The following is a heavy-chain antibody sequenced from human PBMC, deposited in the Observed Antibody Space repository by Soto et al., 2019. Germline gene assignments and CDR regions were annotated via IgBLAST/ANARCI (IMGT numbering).Heavy chain of an antibody. CDR2: IYYSGST. CDR3: ARGSITFGGVIAGDY. V-gene: IGHV4-31*03. J-gene: IGHJ4*02. D-gene: IGHD3-16*02. CDR1: GGSISSGGYY. Sequence: QVQLQESGPGLVKPSQTLSLTCTVSGGSISSGGYYWSWIRQHPGKGLEWIGYIYYSGSTYYNPSLKSRVTISVDRSKNQFSLKLSSVTAADTAVYYCARGSITFGGVIAGDYWGQGTLVTVSS.